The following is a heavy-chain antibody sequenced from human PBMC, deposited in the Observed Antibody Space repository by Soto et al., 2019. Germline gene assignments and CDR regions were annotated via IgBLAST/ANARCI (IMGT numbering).Heavy chain of an antibody. CDR3: ARLREVIDYFYQYHGLGV. D-gene: IGHD3-22*01. CDR2: IDHRGTT. V-gene: IGHV4-4*01. Sequence: LSLTFAVSRDSISGHWWTWVRRPPGKGLEWIGEIDHRGTTNYNPSLESRVTISVDKSKNQFSLKLSSVTAADTAVYFCARLREVIDYFYQYHGLGVWGPGTTVTVSS. CDR1: RDSISGHW. J-gene: IGHJ6*02.